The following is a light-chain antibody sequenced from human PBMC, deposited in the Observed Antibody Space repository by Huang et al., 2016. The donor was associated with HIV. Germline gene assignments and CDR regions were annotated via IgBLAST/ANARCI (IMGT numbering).Light chain of an antibody. J-gene: IGKJ4*01. V-gene: IGKV3-15*01. Sequence: EIVMTQSPATLSVSPGQRVTLSCRANRSVSTTLAWYQQRHGQAPRLLIYGSSTRAPGIPARFSGSGSGTDFSLTISGLQSEDFALYYCHQYNNWLLSFGGGTRV. CDR1: RSVSTT. CDR2: GSS. CDR3: HQYNNWLLS.